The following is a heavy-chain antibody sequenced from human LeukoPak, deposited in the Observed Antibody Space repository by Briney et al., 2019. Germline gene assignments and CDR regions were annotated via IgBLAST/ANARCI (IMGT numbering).Heavy chain of an antibody. D-gene: IGHD2-15*01. J-gene: IGHJ5*02. CDR1: GYTFTSYG. V-gene: IGHV1-18*04. Sequence: ASVKVSCKASGYTFTSYGMSWVRQAPGQGLEWMGWISAYNGNTNYAQKLQGRVTMTTDTSTSTAYMELRSLRSDDTAVYYCARYMGSGSGGSPSGPWGQGTLVTVSS. CDR3: ARYMGSGSGGSPSGP. CDR2: ISAYNGNT.